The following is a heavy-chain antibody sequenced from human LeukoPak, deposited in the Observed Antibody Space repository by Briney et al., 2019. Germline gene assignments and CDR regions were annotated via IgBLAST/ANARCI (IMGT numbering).Heavy chain of an antibody. CDR1: GGSISSGGYY. CDR3: ASDGLYCSGGSCYGRGWFDP. CDR2: IYYSGSS. D-gene: IGHD2-15*01. Sequence: SETLSLTCTVSGGSISSGGYYWSWIRQHPGKGLEWIGYIYYSGSSYYNPSLKSRVTISVDTSKNQFSLKLSSVTAADTAVYYCASDGLYCSGGSCYGRGWFDPWGQGTLVTVSS. J-gene: IGHJ5*02. V-gene: IGHV4-31*03.